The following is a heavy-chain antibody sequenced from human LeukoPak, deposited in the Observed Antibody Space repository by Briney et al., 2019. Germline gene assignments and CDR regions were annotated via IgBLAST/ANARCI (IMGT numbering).Heavy chain of an antibody. CDR1: GYTFTSYG. CDR2: ISAYNGNT. J-gene: IGHJ4*02. CDR3: ARGEYCTNGVCPGDY. D-gene: IGHD2-8*01. V-gene: IGHV1-18*01. Sequence: ASVKVSCKASGYTFTSYGISWVRQAPGQGLEWMGWISAYNGNTNYAQKLQGRVTMTTDTSTSTAYMELRSLRSDDTAGYYCARGEYCTNGVCPGDYWGQGTLVTVSS.